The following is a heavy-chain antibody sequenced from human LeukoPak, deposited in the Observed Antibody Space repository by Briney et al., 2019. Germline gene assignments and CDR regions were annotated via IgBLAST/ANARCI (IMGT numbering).Heavy chain of an antibody. J-gene: IGHJ4*02. V-gene: IGHV4-39*07. CDR3: ARGLTEDYYGSGSYQVTRFEYFDY. Sequence: SETLSLTCTVSGGSISSSSYYWGWIRQPPGKGLEWIGSIYYSGITYYNPSLKSRVTISVDTSKNQFSLKMSSVTAADTAVYYCARGLTEDYYGSGSYQVTRFEYFDYWGQGTLVTVSS. CDR2: IYYSGIT. CDR1: GGSISSSSYY. D-gene: IGHD3-10*01.